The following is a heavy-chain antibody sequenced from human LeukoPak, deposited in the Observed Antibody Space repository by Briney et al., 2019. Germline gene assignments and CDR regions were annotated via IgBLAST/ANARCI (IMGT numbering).Heavy chain of an antibody. J-gene: IGHJ4*02. Sequence: SETLSLTCTVSGGSISSSSYYWGWIRQPPGKGLEWIGSIYYSGSTYYNPSLKSRVTISVDTSKNQFSLKLSSVTAADTAVYYCARVRYPYGIDYWGQGTLVTVSS. D-gene: IGHD3-10*01. CDR1: GGSISSSSYY. CDR3: ARVRYPYGIDY. CDR2: IYYSGST. V-gene: IGHV4-39*01.